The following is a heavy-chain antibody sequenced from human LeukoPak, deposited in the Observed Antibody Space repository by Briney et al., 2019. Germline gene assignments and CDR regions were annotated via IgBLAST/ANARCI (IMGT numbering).Heavy chain of an antibody. Sequence: GGSLRLSCAASGFTFSSSAMNWVRQAPGKGLEWVSYISSGTSAIYYADSVKGRFTISRDNAKNSLYLQMNSLRAEDTAVYYCARDVTYYGGDWFDPWGQGTLVTVSS. CDR3: ARDVTYYGGDWFDP. D-gene: IGHD4-23*01. CDR2: ISSGTSAI. V-gene: IGHV3-48*04. J-gene: IGHJ5*02. CDR1: GFTFSSSA.